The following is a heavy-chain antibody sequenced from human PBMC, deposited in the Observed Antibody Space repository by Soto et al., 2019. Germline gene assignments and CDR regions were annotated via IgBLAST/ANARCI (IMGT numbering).Heavy chain of an antibody. V-gene: IGHV4-30-4*01. CDR2: IYYSGST. Sequence: RQPPGKGLEWIGYIYYSGSTYYNPSLKSRVTISVDTSKNQFSLKLSSVTAADTAVYYCARATHSSGYYYPHWGQGTLVTVSS. CDR3: ARATHSSGYYYPH. D-gene: IGHD3-22*01. J-gene: IGHJ4*02.